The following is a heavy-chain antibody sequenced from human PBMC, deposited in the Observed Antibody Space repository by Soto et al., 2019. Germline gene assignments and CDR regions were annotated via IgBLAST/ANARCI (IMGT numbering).Heavy chain of an antibody. CDR1: GFTFSSYA. Sequence: GSLRLSCAASGFTFSSYAVHWVRQAPGKGLEWVAVISYDGSNKYYADSVKGRFTISRDNSKNTLYLEMNSLRAEDTAVYYCASGIRGWRPFDYWGQGTLVTVSS. CDR3: ASGIRGWRPFDY. V-gene: IGHV3-30-3*01. D-gene: IGHD6-19*01. CDR2: ISYDGSNK. J-gene: IGHJ4*02.